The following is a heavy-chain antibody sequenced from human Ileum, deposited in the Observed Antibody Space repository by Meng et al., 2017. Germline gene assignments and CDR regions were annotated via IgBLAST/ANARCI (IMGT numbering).Heavy chain of an antibody. CDR1: GYTFRNYP. Sequence: QVQLVQSGTEVKKVGASVQVSCTASGYTFRNYPLHWVRQAPGQRPEWMGRINAGNGNIKISQKFQGRITITSDTSATAYMELSSLRSEDTAVYFCARENDNWNYFDYWGQGSLVTVSS. V-gene: IGHV1-3*01. J-gene: IGHJ4*02. CDR2: INAGNGNI. CDR3: ARENDNWNYFDY. D-gene: IGHD1-1*01.